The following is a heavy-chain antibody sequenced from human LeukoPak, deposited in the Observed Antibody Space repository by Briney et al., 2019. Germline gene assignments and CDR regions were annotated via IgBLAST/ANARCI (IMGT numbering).Heavy chain of an antibody. Sequence: GGSLRLSCAASGFTFSSYSMNWVRQAPGKGLAWVSSISSSSSYIYYADSVKGRFTISRDNAKNSLYLQMNSLRAEDTAVYYCARGAPGNLVHNWFDPWGQGTLVTVSS. CDR2: ISSSSSYI. CDR3: ARGAPGNLVHNWFDP. D-gene: IGHD2/OR15-2a*01. CDR1: GFTFSSYS. V-gene: IGHV3-21*01. J-gene: IGHJ5*02.